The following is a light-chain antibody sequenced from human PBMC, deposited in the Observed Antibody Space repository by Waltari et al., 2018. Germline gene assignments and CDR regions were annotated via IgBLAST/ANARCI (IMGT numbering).Light chain of an antibody. CDR1: QGVGSY. CDR3: QQYYSYPVT. CDR2: ASS. V-gene: IGKV1-8*01. J-gene: IGKJ1*01. Sequence: AIRLTQSPSSIAASTGDRVTITCRASQGVGSYLAWYQQKSGRAPKLLLYASSSLEAEDPSRFGGSGSGTDFTLTISCLQSEDFASYVCQQYYSYPVTFGQGTRV.